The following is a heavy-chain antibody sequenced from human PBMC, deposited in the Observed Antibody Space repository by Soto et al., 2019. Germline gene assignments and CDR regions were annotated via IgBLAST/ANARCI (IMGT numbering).Heavy chain of an antibody. Sequence: QVQLVESGGGVVQPGRSLRLSCAASGFTFSSYAMQWVRQAPGKGLEWVALMSYDGTNEYYADSVKGRFTISRDNSKNTLFLQINSLRAEYTALYYCGKDLHHSSGYFFTVRLNAMDVWGQGTTVTVYS. CDR2: MSYDGTNE. V-gene: IGHV3-30*18. D-gene: IGHD3-22*01. CDR1: GFTFSSYA. CDR3: GKDLHHSSGYFFTVRLNAMDV. J-gene: IGHJ6*01.